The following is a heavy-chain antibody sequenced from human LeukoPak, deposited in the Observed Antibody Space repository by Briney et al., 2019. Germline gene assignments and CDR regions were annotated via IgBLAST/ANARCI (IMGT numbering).Heavy chain of an antibody. CDR2: IRYDGSNK. CDR3: ARVSGGDGYKDDVFDI. J-gene: IGHJ3*02. Sequence: RSGGSLRLSCAASGFTFSSYGMYWLRQAPGIGLEWVAVIRYDGSNKYYADSVKGRFTISRDNSKNIVYLQMNSLRAEDTAVYYCARVSGGDGYKDDVFDIWGQGTMVTVSS. V-gene: IGHV3-33*07. D-gene: IGHD5-24*01. CDR1: GFTFSSYG.